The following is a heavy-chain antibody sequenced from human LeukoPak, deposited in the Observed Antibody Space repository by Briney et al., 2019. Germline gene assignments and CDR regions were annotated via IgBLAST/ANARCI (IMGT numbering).Heavy chain of an antibody. D-gene: IGHD5-24*01. CDR1: GFTFSNAW. CDR3: TTAPLGSGWLIDY. V-gene: IGHV3-15*01. J-gene: IGHJ4*02. Sequence: PGGSLRLSCAASGFTFSNAWMSWVRQAPGKGLEWVGRIKSKTDGRTTDYAAPVKGRFTISRDDSKNTLYLQMNSLKTEDTAVYYCTTAPLGSGWLIDYWGQGTLVTVSS. CDR2: IKSKTDGRTT.